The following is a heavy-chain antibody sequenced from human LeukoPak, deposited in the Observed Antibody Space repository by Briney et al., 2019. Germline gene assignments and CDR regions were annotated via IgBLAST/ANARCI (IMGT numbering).Heavy chain of an antibody. CDR1: GGSISSYY. V-gene: IGHV4-59*01. CDR2: IYYSGST. Sequence: SETLSLTCTVSGGSISSYYWSWIRQPPGKGLEWIGYIYYSGSTNYNPSLKSRVTISVDTSKNQFSLKLSSVTAADTAVYHCARGGGAGTLFDYWGQGTLVTVSS. D-gene: IGHD6-19*01. CDR3: ARGGGAGTLFDY. J-gene: IGHJ4*02.